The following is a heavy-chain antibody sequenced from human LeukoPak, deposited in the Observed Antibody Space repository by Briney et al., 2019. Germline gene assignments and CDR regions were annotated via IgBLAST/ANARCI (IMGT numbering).Heavy chain of an antibody. J-gene: IGHJ3*02. Sequence: ASVKVSCKASGYTFTGYYMHWVRQAPGQGLEWMGRINPNNGGTNYAQKFQGRVTMTRDMSMSTAYMELSRLRPDDTAVYYCAGEDNSSGYRPFDIWGQGTMVTVPS. V-gene: IGHV1-2*06. CDR3: AGEDNSSGYRPFDI. CDR2: INPNNGGT. CDR1: GYTFTGYY. D-gene: IGHD3-22*01.